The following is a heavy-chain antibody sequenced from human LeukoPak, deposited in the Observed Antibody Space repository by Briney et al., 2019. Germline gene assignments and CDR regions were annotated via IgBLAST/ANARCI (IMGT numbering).Heavy chain of an antibody. Sequence: SETLSLTCTVSGGSISSSSYYWDWIRQPPGKSLEWIGSVSYSGSTYYNPSLKSRASISVDTSKNQFSLSLSSVTAADTAVYSCARRRGGEDYFDSWGQGTLVTVSS. CDR3: ARRRGGEDYFDS. J-gene: IGHJ4*02. CDR1: GGSISSSSYY. CDR2: VSYSGST. D-gene: IGHD2-21*01. V-gene: IGHV4-39*01.